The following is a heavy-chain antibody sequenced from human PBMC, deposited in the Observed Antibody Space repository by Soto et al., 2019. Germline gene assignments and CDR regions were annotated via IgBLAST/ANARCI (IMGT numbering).Heavy chain of an antibody. CDR1: EFTFSSYA. Sequence: GGSLRMSCADSEFTFSSYAMSWDRKAPGKGLEWVSGISGSGGSTYYADSVKGRFTISRDNSKNTLYLQMNSLRAEDTAVYYCATYGSGSYSASPTFDYWGQGTLVTVS. CDR3: ATYGSGSYSASPTFDY. V-gene: IGHV3-23*01. CDR2: ISGSGGST. J-gene: IGHJ4*02. D-gene: IGHD3-10*01.